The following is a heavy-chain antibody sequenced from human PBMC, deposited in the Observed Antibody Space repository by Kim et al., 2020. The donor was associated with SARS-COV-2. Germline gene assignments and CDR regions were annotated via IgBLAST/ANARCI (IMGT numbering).Heavy chain of an antibody. Sequence: SETLSLTCTVSGYSISSGYYWGWIRQPPGKGLEWIGSIYHSGSTYYNPSLKSRVTISVDTSKNQFSLKLSSVTAADTAVYYCARASVVATIDYWGQGTLVTVSS. J-gene: IGHJ4*02. V-gene: IGHV4-38-2*02. CDR1: GYSISSGYY. CDR2: IYHSGST. CDR3: ARASVVATIDY. D-gene: IGHD5-12*01.